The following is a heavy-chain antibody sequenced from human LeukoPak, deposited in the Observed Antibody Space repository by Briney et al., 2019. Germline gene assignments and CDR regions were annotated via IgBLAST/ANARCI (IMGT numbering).Heavy chain of an antibody. Sequence: GGSLRLSCPTSGFTFSNYAMTWVRQAPGMGLEWVSLVSGSGDSTYYADSVKGRFTISRDNSKNMLYLQMSSLRAEDTAIYYCAKDTGYNYGYDYWGQGTLATVSS. CDR3: AKDTGYNYGYDY. V-gene: IGHV3-23*01. J-gene: IGHJ4*02. D-gene: IGHD5-18*01. CDR2: VSGSGDST. CDR1: GFTFSNYA.